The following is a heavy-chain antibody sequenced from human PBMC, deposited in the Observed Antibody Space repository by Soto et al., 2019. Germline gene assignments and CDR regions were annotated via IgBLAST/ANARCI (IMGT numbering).Heavy chain of an antibody. V-gene: IGHV3-23*01. J-gene: IGHJ4*02. CDR2: ISGSGGST. CDR3: AKGPTRGVIRYYFDY. D-gene: IGHD3-10*01. CDR1: GFTFSSYT. Sequence: LRLSWAASGFTFSSYTMSWVRQAPGKWLEWVSAISGSGGSTYYADSVKGRFTISRDNSKNTLYLQMNSLRAEDTAVYYCAKGPTRGVIRYYFDYWGQGTLVTVSS.